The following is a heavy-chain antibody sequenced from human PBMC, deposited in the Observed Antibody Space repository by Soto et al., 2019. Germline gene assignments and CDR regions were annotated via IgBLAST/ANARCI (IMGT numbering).Heavy chain of an antibody. CDR2: INHSGST. D-gene: IGHD6-13*01. J-gene: IGHJ3*02. CDR1: GGSFSGYY. V-gene: IGHV4-34*01. CDR3: ASIRGIAAAGTGAFDI. Sequence: SETLSLTCAVYGGSFSGYYWSWIRQPPGKGLEWIGEINHSGSTNYNPSLKSRVTISVDTSKNQFSLKLSSVTAADTAVYYCASIRGIAAAGTGAFDIWGQGTMVTVSS.